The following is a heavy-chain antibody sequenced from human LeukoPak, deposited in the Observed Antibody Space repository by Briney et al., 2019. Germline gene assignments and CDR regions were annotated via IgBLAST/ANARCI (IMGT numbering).Heavy chain of an antibody. J-gene: IGHJ4*02. CDR3: AIPMSWIGLDY. CDR1: GFTFSSYG. V-gene: IGHV3-30*03. Sequence: PGGSLRLSCAASGFTFSSYGMHWVRQAPGKGLEWVAVISYDGSNKYYADSVKGRFTISRDNSKNMLYLQMNSLRAEDTAVYYCAIPMSWIGLDYWGQGTLVTVSS. D-gene: IGHD3-10*01. CDR2: ISYDGSNK.